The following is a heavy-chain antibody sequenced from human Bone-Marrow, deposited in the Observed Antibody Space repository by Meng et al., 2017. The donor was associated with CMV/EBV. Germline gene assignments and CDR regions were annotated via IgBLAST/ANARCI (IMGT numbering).Heavy chain of an antibody. CDR1: GFSFPFFT. V-gene: IGHV1-3*04. CDR3: AGDRGNRFDY. J-gene: IGHJ4*02. CDR2: SNTAYGNS. Sequence: KVSCKASGFSFPFFTLHWVRQAPGQRLEWLSWSNTAYGNSHYSQNFQGRVIITRDTSTTTAYMEMSSLRSEDTAVYYCAGDRGNRFDYWGQGSLVTVSS. D-gene: IGHD3-10*01.